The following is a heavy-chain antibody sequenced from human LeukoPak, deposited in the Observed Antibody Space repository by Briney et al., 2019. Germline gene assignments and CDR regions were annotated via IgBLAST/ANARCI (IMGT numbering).Heavy chain of an antibody. CDR2: ISSSGSTI. Sequence: GGSLRLSCAASGFTFSSYEMNWVRQAPGKGLEWVSYISSSGSTIYYADSVKGRFTISRDNSKNTLYLQMNSLRAEDTAVYYCAGATASRFDYWGQGTLVTVSS. CDR1: GFTFSSYE. D-gene: IGHD4-17*01. V-gene: IGHV3-48*03. CDR3: AGATASRFDY. J-gene: IGHJ4*02.